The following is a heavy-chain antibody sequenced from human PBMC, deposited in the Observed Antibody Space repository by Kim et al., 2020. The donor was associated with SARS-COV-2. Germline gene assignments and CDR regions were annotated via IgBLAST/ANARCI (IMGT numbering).Heavy chain of an antibody. Sequence: GGSLRLSCAASGFTFSSYAMSWVRQAPGKGLEWVSAISGSGGSTYYADSVKGRFTISRDNSKNTLYLQMNSLRAEDTAVYYCAKDHLLSSGFSGFDPWGQGTLVTVSS. CDR1: GFTFSSYA. CDR2: ISGSGGST. J-gene: IGHJ5*02. D-gene: IGHD6-19*01. V-gene: IGHV3-23*01. CDR3: AKDHLLSSGFSGFDP.